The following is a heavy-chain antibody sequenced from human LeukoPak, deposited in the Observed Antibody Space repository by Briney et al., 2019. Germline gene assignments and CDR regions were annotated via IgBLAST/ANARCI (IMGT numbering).Heavy chain of an antibody. J-gene: IGHJ3*02. CDR2: INPNSGGT. CDR3: ARVHGDSSGWSDAFDI. Sequence: ASVKVSCKASGYTFTSYYMHWVRQAPGQGLEWMGWINPNSGGTNYAQKFQGRVTMTRDTSISTAYMELSRLRSDDTAVYYCARVHGDSSGWSDAFDIWGQGTMVTVSS. V-gene: IGHV1-2*02. CDR1: GYTFTSYY. D-gene: IGHD6-19*01.